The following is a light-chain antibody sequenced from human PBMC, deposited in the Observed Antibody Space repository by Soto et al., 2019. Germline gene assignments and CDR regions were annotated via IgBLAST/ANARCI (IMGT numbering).Light chain of an antibody. J-gene: IGKJ5*01. Sequence: ETVLTQSPGTLSLSPGERATLSCRASQSVSSSSLAWYQQRPGQAPRLLIYGTSSRATGIPDRFSGSGSGTDFTLTISRLEPEDFAVYYCQQYGSSPPITFGQGTRLENK. CDR1: QSVSSSS. V-gene: IGKV3-20*01. CDR3: QQYGSSPPIT. CDR2: GTS.